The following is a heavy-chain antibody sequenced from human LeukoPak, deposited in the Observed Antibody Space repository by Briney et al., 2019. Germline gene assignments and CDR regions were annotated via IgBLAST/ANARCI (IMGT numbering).Heavy chain of an antibody. J-gene: IGHJ4*02. Sequence: SETLSLTCTVSGYSISSGYFWGWIRQPPGKGLEWIGEINHSRSTNYNPSLKSRVTISVDTSKNQFSLKLSSVTAADTAVYYCATDGAVAGRVYWGQGTLVTVSS. CDR2: INHSRST. CDR3: ATDGAVAGRVY. D-gene: IGHD6-19*01. CDR1: GYSISSGYF. V-gene: IGHV4-38-2*02.